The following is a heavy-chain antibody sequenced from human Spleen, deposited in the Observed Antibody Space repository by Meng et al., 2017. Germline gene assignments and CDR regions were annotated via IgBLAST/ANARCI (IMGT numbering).Heavy chain of an antibody. D-gene: IGHD2-15*01. CDR2: INAVFGTT. V-gene: IGHV1-69*05. J-gene: IGHJ4*02. CDR1: GGIFSNYV. CDR3: ARKAGNCIRPTCYSLDY. Sequence: SVKVSCKAPGGIFSNYVIGWVRQAPGQGLEWMGGINAVFGTTNYAQKFQGRVTITTDESTSTVYMELTRLTSEDTAVYCCARKAGNCIRPTCYSLDYWGQGTLVTVSS.